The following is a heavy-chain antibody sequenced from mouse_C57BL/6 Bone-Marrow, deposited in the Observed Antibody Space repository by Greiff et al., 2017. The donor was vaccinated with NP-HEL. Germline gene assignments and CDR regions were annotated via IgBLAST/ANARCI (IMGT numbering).Heavy chain of an antibody. CDR2: IYPGDGDT. CDR1: GYAFSSSW. V-gene: IGHV1-82*01. J-gene: IGHJ3*01. CDR3: ARDAFAY. Sequence: VKVVESGPELVKPGASVKISCKASGYAFSSSWMNWVKQRPGKGLEWIGRIYPGDGDTNYNGKFKGKATLTADKSSSTAYMQLSSLTSEDSAVYFCARDAFAYWGQGTLVTVSA.